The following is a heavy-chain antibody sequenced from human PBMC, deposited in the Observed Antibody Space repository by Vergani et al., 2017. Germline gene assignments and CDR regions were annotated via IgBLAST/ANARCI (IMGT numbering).Heavy chain of an antibody. V-gene: IGHV4-59*10. Sequence: QVQLQQWGAGLLKPSETLSLTCAVYGGSFSGYYWSWIRQPAGKGLEWIGRTSTDGSTNYNPSLKSRVTVSVDTSKTQISLRLTSVTAEDTAVYYCARETVVTSWDGYRFHYMDVWGKGTTVTVSS. CDR1: GGSFSGYY. D-gene: IGHD3-16*02. CDR2: TSTDGST. CDR3: ARETVVTSWDGYRFHYMDV. J-gene: IGHJ6*03.